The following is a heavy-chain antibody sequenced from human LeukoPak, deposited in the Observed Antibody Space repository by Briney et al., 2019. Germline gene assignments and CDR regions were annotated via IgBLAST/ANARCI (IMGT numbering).Heavy chain of an antibody. CDR2: IKQDGSEK. J-gene: IGHJ4*02. CDR1: GFTFSNYW. Sequence: GGSLRLSCAASGFTFSNYWMSWVRQAPGKGLEWVANIKQDGSEKYYVGSVKGRFTISRDNTDNSLYLQMNSLRAEDTSVYYCARLRTFDYWGQGTLVTVSS. V-gene: IGHV3-7*03. CDR3: ARLRTFDY. D-gene: IGHD1-14*01.